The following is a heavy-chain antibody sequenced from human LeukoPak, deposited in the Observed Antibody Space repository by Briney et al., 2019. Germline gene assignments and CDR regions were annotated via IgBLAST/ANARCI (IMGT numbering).Heavy chain of an antibody. V-gene: IGHV4-59*08. Sequence: SETLSLTCTVSGGSISTYYWSWIRQPPGKGLEWIGYIYYSGNTNYNPSLKSRVTISVDTSKNQFSLKLSSVTAADTAVYYCARHHTYYDILTGPTHIDYWGQGTLVTVSS. J-gene: IGHJ4*02. D-gene: IGHD3-9*01. CDR1: GGSISTYY. CDR2: IYYSGNT. CDR3: ARHHTYYDILTGPTHIDY.